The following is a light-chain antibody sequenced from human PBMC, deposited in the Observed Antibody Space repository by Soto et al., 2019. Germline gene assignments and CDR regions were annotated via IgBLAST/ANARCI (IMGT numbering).Light chain of an antibody. CDR3: QHYNSYSEA. Sequence: DIQMTQSPSSLSASVGDRVTITCRASQDINKWLAWYQPKPVTAPKLLISKASILESGVPSRFSGSGSGPQCTLTISSLQSDDFATYYCQHYNSYSEAFGQGTKVDIK. CDR2: KAS. CDR1: QDINKW. J-gene: IGKJ1*01. V-gene: IGKV1-5*03.